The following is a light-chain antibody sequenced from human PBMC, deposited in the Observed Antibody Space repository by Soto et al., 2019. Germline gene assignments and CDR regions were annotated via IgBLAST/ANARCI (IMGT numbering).Light chain of an antibody. Sequence: QSVLTQPRSVSGSPGQSVTISCTGTSNDVGRFDYVSWYQQHPGKAPKVIIYDVNERPSGVPNRFSGSKSGNTASLTISGLQADDEADYYCQSYDSSLSGYVFGTGTKVTVL. CDR3: QSYDSSLSGYV. CDR2: DVN. CDR1: SNDVGRFDY. J-gene: IGLJ1*01. V-gene: IGLV2-11*01.